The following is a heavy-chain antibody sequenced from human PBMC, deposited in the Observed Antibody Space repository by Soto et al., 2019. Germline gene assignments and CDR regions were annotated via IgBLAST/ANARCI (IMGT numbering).Heavy chain of an antibody. CDR2: VASTGET. V-gene: IGHV3-13*01. CDR1: GFTFSSYD. J-gene: IGHJ5*02. Sequence: EVQFVESGGGLAQPGGSLRLSCATSGFTFSSYDMHWVRQFTGKRLEWVSAVASTGETYYSDSVRGRFVISRENAKNSFYLQMDSLTAGDTAVYDCAGIVGADIPWGQGTLVTVSS. D-gene: IGHD1-26*01. CDR3: AGIVGADIP.